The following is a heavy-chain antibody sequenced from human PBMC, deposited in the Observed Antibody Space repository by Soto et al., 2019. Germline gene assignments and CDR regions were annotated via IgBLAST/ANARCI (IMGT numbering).Heavy chain of an antibody. D-gene: IGHD5-12*01. V-gene: IGHV4-39*01. CDR1: GGSISSSSYY. CDR2: IYYSGST. CDR3: ARQGRGYDYYFDY. Sequence: SETLSLTCTVSGGSISSSSYYWGWIRQPPGKGLEWIGSIYYSGSTYYNPSLKSRVTISVDTSKNQFSLKLSSVTAADTAVYYCARQGRGYDYYFDYWGQGTLVTVSS. J-gene: IGHJ4*02.